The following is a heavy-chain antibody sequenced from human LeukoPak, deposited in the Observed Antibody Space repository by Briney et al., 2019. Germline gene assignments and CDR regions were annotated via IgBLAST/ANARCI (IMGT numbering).Heavy chain of an antibody. CDR1: GDSVSSNDAA. Sequence: SQTLSVTCAISGDSVSSNDAAWNWIRQSPSRGLEWLGRTFYRSKWYYDYAVSVKSRITINPDTSKNQLSLQLNFVTPEDTAVYYCVREITLVRGTRNPFDYWGRGTLVTVSS. J-gene: IGHJ4*02. CDR3: VREITLVRGTRNPFDY. V-gene: IGHV6-1*01. D-gene: IGHD3-10*01. CDR2: TFYRSKWYY.